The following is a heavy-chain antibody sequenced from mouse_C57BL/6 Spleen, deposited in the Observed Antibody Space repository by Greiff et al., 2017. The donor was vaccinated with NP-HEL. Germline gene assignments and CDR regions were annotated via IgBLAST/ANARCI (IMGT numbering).Heavy chain of an antibody. Sequence: EVQRVESGPGLVKPSQSLSLTCSVTGYSITSGYYWNWIRQFPGNKLEWMGYISYDGSNNYNPSLKNRISITRDTSKNQFFLKLNSATTEDTATYYCARDPATVVDYYAMDYWGQGTSVTVSS. CDR3: ARDPATVVDYYAMDY. V-gene: IGHV3-6*01. CDR1: GYSITSGYY. D-gene: IGHD1-1*01. CDR2: ISYDGSN. J-gene: IGHJ4*01.